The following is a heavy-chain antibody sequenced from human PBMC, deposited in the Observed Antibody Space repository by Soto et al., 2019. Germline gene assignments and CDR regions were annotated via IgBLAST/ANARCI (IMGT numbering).Heavy chain of an antibody. J-gene: IGHJ3*01. CDR2: IHYSGST. CDR3: AKQSRPPGILTVYYLRFDF. V-gene: IGHV4-59*08. CDR1: GVSFSSYY. Sequence: QVQLQESGPGLVKPSETLSLTCTVSGVSFSSYYWSWIRQPPGKGLEWIGYIHYSGSTSYNPSLKSRVAISVDTSKNQFSLTLSSVTAADTAVYYCAKQSRPPGILTVYYLRFDFWGQGTMVTVSS. D-gene: IGHD3-9*01.